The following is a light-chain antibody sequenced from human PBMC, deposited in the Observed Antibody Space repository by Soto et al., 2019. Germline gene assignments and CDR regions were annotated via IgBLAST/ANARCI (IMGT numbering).Light chain of an antibody. J-gene: IGLJ1*01. V-gene: IGLV2-14*01. CDR1: SSDVGGYNY. CDR2: EVS. Sequence: QSVLTQPASVSGSPGQSITISCTGTSSDVGGYNYVSWYQLHPGKAPKLIIYEVSHRPSGASNHFSGYKSGNTASLTIPGLQAEDEADYYCSSYTSTSTPCVFGTGTKVTV. CDR3: SSYTSTSTPCV.